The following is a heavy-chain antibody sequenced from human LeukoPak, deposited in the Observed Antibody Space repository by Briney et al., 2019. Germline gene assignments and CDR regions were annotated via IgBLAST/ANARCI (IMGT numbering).Heavy chain of an antibody. CDR1: GFTLSSYA. J-gene: IGHJ4*02. CDR3: AKDTRGSGSYRSDY. Sequence: PGGSLRLSCAASGFTLSSYAMSWVRQAPGKGLEWVSAISGSGGSTYYADSVKGRLTISRDNSKNTLYLQMNSLRAEDTAVYYCAKDTRGSGSYRSDYWGQGTLVTVSS. CDR2: ISGSGGST. V-gene: IGHV3-23*01. D-gene: IGHD3-10*01.